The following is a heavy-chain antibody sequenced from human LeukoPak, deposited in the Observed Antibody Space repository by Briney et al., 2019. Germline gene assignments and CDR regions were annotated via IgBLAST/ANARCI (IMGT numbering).Heavy chain of an antibody. V-gene: IGHV3-20*04. Sequence: GGSLRLSCAASGFTFDDYGMSWVRQAPGKGLEWVSGINWNGGSTGYADSVKGRFTIPRDNAKNSLYLQMNSLRAEDTALHYCARGMGNYVSFDYWGQGTLVTVSS. J-gene: IGHJ4*02. D-gene: IGHD1-7*01. CDR1: GFTFDDYG. CDR3: ARGMGNYVSFDY. CDR2: INWNGGST.